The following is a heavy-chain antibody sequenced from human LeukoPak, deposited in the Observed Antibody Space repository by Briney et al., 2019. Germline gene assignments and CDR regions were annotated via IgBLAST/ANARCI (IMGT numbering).Heavy chain of an antibody. Sequence: GGSLRLSCAASGFTVRSNYMSWVRQAPGGGLECVSVIYSGGSTYYAYSVKLQFTIARDNSKNTLYLQMNSLRAKDPAVYYCPSSSYYDILTGYYFDYWGQGTLVTVSS. CDR1: GFTVRSNY. D-gene: IGHD3-9*01. V-gene: IGHV3-53*01. CDR2: IYSGGST. J-gene: IGHJ4*02. CDR3: PSSSYYDILTGYYFDY.